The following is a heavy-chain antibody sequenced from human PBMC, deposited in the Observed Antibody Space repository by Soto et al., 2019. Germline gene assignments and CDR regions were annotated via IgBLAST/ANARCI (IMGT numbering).Heavy chain of an antibody. D-gene: IGHD4-17*01. CDR2: IYYSGST. V-gene: IGHV4-31*03. J-gene: IGHJ5*02. CDR1: GGSISSGCYY. Sequence: TSETPSLTCPVSGGSISSGCYYWSWIRQQPGKGLEWIGYIYYSGSTYHNPSLKSRVTISVDTSKNQFSLKLSSVTAADTAVYYCARDRSREQYGDSPYWFDPWGQGTLVTVSS. CDR3: ARDRSREQYGDSPYWFDP.